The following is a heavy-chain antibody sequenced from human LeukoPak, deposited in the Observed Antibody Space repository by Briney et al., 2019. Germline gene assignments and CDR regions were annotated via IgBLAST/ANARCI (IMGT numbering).Heavy chain of an antibody. J-gene: IGHJ4*02. D-gene: IGHD1-1*01. CDR2: ISSSGGGT. V-gene: IGHV3-23*01. CDR3: ARDDPFDY. CDR1: GFTFRTYA. Sequence: PGGSLRVSCAASGFTFRTYAMNWVRQAPGKGLEWVSAISSSGGGTYDADSVKGRFTSSRDNSKNTLYLQMNRLRAEDTAVYYCARDDPFDYWGQGTLVTVSS.